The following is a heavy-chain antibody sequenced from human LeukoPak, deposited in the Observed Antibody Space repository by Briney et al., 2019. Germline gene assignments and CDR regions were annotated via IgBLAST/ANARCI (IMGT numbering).Heavy chain of an antibody. Sequence: GRSLRLSCAASGFTFSSYAMHWVRQAPGKGLEWVAVISYDGSNKYYADSVKGRFTISRDNSKNTLYLQVNSLRAEDTAVYYCAREGGGSGWYRSNWFDPWGQGTLVTVSS. V-gene: IGHV3-30*04. J-gene: IGHJ5*02. CDR1: GFTFSSYA. D-gene: IGHD6-19*01. CDR3: AREGGGSGWYRSNWFDP. CDR2: ISYDGSNK.